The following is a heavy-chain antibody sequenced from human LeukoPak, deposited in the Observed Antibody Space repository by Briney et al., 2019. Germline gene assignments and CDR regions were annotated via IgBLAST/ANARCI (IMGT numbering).Heavy chain of an antibody. CDR1: GGSISSYY. CDR3: ASVLSSSGWYDGWFDP. Sequence: SETLSLTCTVSGGSISSYYWSWIRQPPGKGLEWIGYIYYSGSTNYNPSLKSRVTISVDTSKNQFSLKLSSVTAADTAVYCCASVLSSSGWYDGWFDPWGQGTLVTVSS. D-gene: IGHD6-19*01. J-gene: IGHJ5*02. V-gene: IGHV4-59*01. CDR2: IYYSGST.